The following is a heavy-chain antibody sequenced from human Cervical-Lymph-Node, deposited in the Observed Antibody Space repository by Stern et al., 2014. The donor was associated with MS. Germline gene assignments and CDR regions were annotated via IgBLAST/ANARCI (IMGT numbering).Heavy chain of an antibody. CDR3: AKGTHGNYANYCGMDV. V-gene: IGHV3-9*01. D-gene: IGHD4-17*01. J-gene: IGHJ6*02. CDR1: GFTFDDYA. Sequence: EVHLVESGGGLVQPGRSLRLSCAASGFTFDDYAMHWVRQAPGKGLEWVSGISCNSGSIGYADYVKGRFTISRDNAKNSLYLQMNSLRAEDTALYYCAKGTHGNYANYCGMDVWGQGTTVTVSS. CDR2: ISCNSGSI.